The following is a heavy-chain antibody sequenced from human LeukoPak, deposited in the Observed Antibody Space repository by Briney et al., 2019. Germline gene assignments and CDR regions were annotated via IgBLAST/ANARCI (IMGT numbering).Heavy chain of an antibody. D-gene: IGHD3-16*01. CDR3: ARDITVVSLASIGFDY. CDR2: ISFYSGKT. V-gene: IGHV1-18*01. Sequence: GASVKVSFKSSGYTFTSYGLSWVRQAPGQGLEWMGWISFYSGKTNNAQKFQGRLTMTTATSTATASMELRGLTSNDTAVYSCARDITVVSLASIGFDYWSQGTVVTVSS. J-gene: IGHJ4*02. CDR1: GYTFTSYG.